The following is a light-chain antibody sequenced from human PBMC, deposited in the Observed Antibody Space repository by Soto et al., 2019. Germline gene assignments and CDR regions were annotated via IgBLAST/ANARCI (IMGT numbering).Light chain of an antibody. CDR2: DSN. CDR3: GTWDSSLSAVV. V-gene: IGLV1-51*01. J-gene: IGLJ2*01. Sequence: QSVLTQPPSVSAAPGQKVTISCSGSSSNIGNNYVSWYQQLPGTAPKLLIYDSNKRPSGIPDRFSGSTSGTSATLGITGLQTGDVADYYCGTWDSSLSAVVFGGGTKLTVL. CDR1: SSNIGNNY.